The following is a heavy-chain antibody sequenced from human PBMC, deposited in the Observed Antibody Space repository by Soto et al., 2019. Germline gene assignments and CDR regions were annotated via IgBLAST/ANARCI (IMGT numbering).Heavy chain of an antibody. CDR3: AREGRFIVVVTAVLDY. V-gene: IGHV6-1*01. Sequence: PSQTLSLTCAISGDSVSSNSAAWNWIRQSPSRGLEWLGRTYYRSKWYNDYAVSVKSRITINPDTSKNQFSLQLNSVTPEDTAVYYCAREGRFIVVVTAVLDYWGQGTLVTVSS. CDR1: GDSVSSNSAA. D-gene: IGHD2-21*02. J-gene: IGHJ4*02. CDR2: TYYRSKWYN.